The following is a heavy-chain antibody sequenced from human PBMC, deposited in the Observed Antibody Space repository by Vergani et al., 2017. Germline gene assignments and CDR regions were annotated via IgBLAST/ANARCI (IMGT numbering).Heavy chain of an antibody. Sequence: QVQLQQWGAGLLKPSETLSLTCAVYGGSFSGYYWSWIRQPPGKGLEWIGEINHSGSTNYNPSLKSRVTISVDTSKNQFSLKLSSVTAADTAVYYCARDWGGHYYDSSGYYYSYYYGMDVWGQGTTVTGSS. CDR1: GGSFSGYY. D-gene: IGHD3-22*01. J-gene: IGHJ6*02. CDR3: ARDWGGHYYDSSGYYYSYYYGMDV. V-gene: IGHV4-34*01. CDR2: INHSGST.